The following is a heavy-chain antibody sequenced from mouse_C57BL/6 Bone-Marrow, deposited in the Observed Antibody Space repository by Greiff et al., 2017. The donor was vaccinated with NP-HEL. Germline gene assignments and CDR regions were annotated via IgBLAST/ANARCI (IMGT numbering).Heavy chain of an antibody. V-gene: IGHV6-6*01. Sequence: EVKLVESGGGLVQPGGSMKLSCAASGFTFSDAWMDWVRQPPEKGLEWVAEIRNKANNHATYYAVSVKGRFTISRDDSKSSVYLQMNSIRAEDTGIYYCTRGNYGSSYYAMDYWGQGTSVTVSS. J-gene: IGHJ4*01. CDR1: GFTFSDAW. D-gene: IGHD1-1*01. CDR2: IRNKANNHAT. CDR3: TRGNYGSSYYAMDY.